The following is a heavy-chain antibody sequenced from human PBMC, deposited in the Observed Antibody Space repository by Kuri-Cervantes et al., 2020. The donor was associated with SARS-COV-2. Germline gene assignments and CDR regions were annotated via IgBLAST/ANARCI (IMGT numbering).Heavy chain of an antibody. Sequence: EGSLRLSCAASGFTFSSYGMHWVRQAPGKGLEWVAVISYDGSNKYYADSVKGRFTISRDNSKNTLYLQMNSLRAEDTAVYYCAKAPLLASSGSYCDYWGHGTLVTVSS. CDR1: GFTFSSYG. V-gene: IGHV3-30*18. CDR3: AKAPLLASSGSYCDY. J-gene: IGHJ4*01. CDR2: ISYDGSNK. D-gene: IGHD1-26*01.